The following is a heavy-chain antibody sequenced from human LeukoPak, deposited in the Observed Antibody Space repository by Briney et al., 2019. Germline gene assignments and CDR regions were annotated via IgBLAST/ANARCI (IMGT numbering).Heavy chain of an antibody. Sequence: PSETLSLTCAVYGGSFSGYYWSWIRQSPGKGLEWIGEINHSGSTNNNPSLKSRVTISLDTSKNHFSLKLSSVTAADTAVYYCAREASSLYSSSWYGGEDDAFDIWGQGTMVTVSS. J-gene: IGHJ3*02. CDR2: INHSGST. CDR3: AREASSLYSSSWYGGEDDAFDI. V-gene: IGHV4-34*01. CDR1: GGSFSGYY. D-gene: IGHD6-13*01.